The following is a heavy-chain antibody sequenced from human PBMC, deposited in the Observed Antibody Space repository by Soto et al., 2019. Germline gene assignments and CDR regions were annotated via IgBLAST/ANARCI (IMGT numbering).Heavy chain of an antibody. CDR3: VKYAFGAVIHNDY. CDR2: ISGSDGWT. J-gene: IGHJ4*02. CDR1: GFTFRTYA. Sequence: EVQLVESGGGLIQPGGSLRLSCAASGFTFRTYAMSWVRQAPGKGLEYVSTISGSDGWTHYADSVRGRFTISRDNSKNTLYLQMNRLRAEDTAIYYCVKYAFGAVIHNDYWGPGTLVTVSS. V-gene: IGHV3-23*04. D-gene: IGHD3-3*01.